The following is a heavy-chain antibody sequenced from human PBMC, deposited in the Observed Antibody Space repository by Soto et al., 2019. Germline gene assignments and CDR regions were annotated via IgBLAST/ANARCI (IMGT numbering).Heavy chain of an antibody. V-gene: IGHV3-11*01. CDR2: INGGGGTI. J-gene: IGHJ5*02. Sequence: GGSLRLSCAASGIRFSDYYMSWIRQAPGKGLEWVSYINGGGGTIYYADSVRGRFTISRDNAKNSLYLQMNSLRAEDTAVYYCAADPTMRGYFRFGPWGQGTLATVSS. CDR3: AADPTMRGYFRFGP. CDR1: GIRFSDYY. D-gene: IGHD2-15*01.